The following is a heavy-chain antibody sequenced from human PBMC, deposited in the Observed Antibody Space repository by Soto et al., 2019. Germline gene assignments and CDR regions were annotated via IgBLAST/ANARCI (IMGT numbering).Heavy chain of an antibody. CDR3: ARDSPIGSVFSGYDAIDI. Sequence: QVQLVQSGAEVKEPGSSVKVSCKASGGTFSTSTFTWVRQAPGQGLEWMGRIIPILDTADYAQKFQGNVKITADKSTSTVFMELSSLRSEDTGMYYCARDSPIGSVFSGYDAIDIWGQGTLVTVSP. D-gene: IGHD5-12*01. J-gene: IGHJ4*02. CDR2: IIPILDTA. V-gene: IGHV1-69*08. CDR1: GGTFSTST.